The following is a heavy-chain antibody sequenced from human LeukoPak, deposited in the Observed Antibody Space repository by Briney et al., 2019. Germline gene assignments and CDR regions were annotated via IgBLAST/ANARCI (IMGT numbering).Heavy chain of an antibody. D-gene: IGHD3-3*01. V-gene: IGHV3-30*03. J-gene: IGHJ4*02. CDR2: ISNDGSRK. CDR1: GFTFSRHG. CDR3: ARDRAWNYFDY. Sequence: GGSLRLSCAPSGFTFSRHGMHWVRQAPGKGLEWVAIISNDGSRKYYAHSVEGRFTISRDNSKNTLYLRMDSLRAEDTAVYYCARDRAWNYFDYWGQGTLVTVSS.